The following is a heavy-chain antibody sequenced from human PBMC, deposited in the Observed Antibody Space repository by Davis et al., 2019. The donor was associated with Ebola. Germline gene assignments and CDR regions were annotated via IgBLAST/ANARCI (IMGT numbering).Heavy chain of an antibody. CDR1: GYIFTNYW. J-gene: IGHJ4*02. CDR2: IYPGDSDT. CDR3: ARPQKRSGWYVVDY. Sequence: GESLKISCEASGYIFTNYWIGWVRQMPGKGLEWMGIIYPGDSDTRYSPSFQGQVTISADKSISTAYLQWSSLKASDTAMYYCARPQKRSGWYVVDYWGQGTLVTVSS. D-gene: IGHD6-19*01. V-gene: IGHV5-51*01.